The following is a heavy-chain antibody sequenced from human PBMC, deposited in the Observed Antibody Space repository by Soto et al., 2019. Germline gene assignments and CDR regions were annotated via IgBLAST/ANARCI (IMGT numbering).Heavy chain of an antibody. D-gene: IGHD3-16*01. CDR2: ISYDGINK. J-gene: IGHJ6*02. Sequence: QVQLVESGGGVVQPGRSLRVSCAASGFTFSSYDMHWVRQAPGKGLEWVAVISYDGINKYYADSVKGRFTISRDNYKNTVYLQIRRLRVENPAVYYCARELGGMDVWGQGNTVTVSS. V-gene: IGHV3-30-3*01. CDR1: GFTFSSYD. CDR3: ARELGGMDV.